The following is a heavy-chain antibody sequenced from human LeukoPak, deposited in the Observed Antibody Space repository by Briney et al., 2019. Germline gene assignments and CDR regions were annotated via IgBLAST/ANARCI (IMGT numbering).Heavy chain of an antibody. CDR3: ARGTSSNYDILTGYYNVRQDAFDI. Sequence: SVKVSCKASGGTFSSYAISWVRQAPGQGLEWMGGIIPIFGTANYAQKFQGRVTITADKSTSTAYMELSSLRSEDTAVCYCARGTSSNYDILTGYYNVRQDAFDIWGQGTMVTVSS. CDR2: IIPIFGTA. D-gene: IGHD3-9*01. J-gene: IGHJ3*02. V-gene: IGHV1-69*06. CDR1: GGTFSSYA.